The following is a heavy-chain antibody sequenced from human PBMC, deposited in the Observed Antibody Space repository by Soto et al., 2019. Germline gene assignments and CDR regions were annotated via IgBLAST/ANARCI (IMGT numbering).Heavy chain of an antibody. CDR3: AREGYCSGGSCSPGAFDY. D-gene: IGHD2-15*01. J-gene: IGHJ4*02. Sequence: QVQLQESGPGLVKPSGTLSLTCAVSSGSISSSNWWSWVRQPPGKGLEWIGGIYHSGSNNYNPYLKSRVTISVDKSKNQFSLKLSSVTAADTAVYYCAREGYCSGGSCSPGAFDYWGQGTLVTVSS. CDR2: IYHSGSN. CDR1: SGSISSSNW. V-gene: IGHV4-4*02.